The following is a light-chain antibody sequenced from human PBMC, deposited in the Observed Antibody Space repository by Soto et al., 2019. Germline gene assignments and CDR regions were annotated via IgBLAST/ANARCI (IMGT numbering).Light chain of an antibody. J-gene: IGLJ7*01. CDR3: AAWDDRLSGPV. Sequence: QSVLTQPPSASGTPGQRVTISCSGSSSNIGSNYVYWYQQLPGTAPKLLIYKNDQRPSGVPDRFSGSKSGTSASLAISGLRSADEADYYCAAWDDRLSGPVLGGGTQLTVL. CDR2: KND. CDR1: SSNIGSNY. V-gene: IGLV1-47*01.